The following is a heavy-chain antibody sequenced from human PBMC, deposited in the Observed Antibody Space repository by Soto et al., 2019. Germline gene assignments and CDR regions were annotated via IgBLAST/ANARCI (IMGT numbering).Heavy chain of an antibody. V-gene: IGHV4-59*01. D-gene: IGHD2-21*02. CDR3: ARLLMTVIIDY. CDR2: IYYSGST. J-gene: IGHJ4*02. CDR1: GGSISSYY. Sequence: PSETLSLTCTVSGGSISSYYWSWIRQPPGKGLEWIGYIYYSGSTNYNPSLKSRVTISVDTSKNQFSLKLSSVTAADTAVYYCARLLMTVIIDYWGQGTLVTVSS.